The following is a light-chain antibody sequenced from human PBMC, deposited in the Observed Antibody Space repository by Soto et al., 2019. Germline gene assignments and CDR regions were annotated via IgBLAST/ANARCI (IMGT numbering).Light chain of an antibody. CDR1: SSNIGAGYD. CDR2: GNS. V-gene: IGLV1-40*01. CDR3: QSYDSSLSGVYV. J-gene: IGLJ1*01. Sequence: QPVLTQPPSVSGAPGPRVTISCTGSSSNIGAGYDVHWYQQLPGTAPKLLIYGNSNRPSGVPDRFSGSKSGTSASLAITGLQAEDEADYYCQSYDSSLSGVYVFGTGTKLTVL.